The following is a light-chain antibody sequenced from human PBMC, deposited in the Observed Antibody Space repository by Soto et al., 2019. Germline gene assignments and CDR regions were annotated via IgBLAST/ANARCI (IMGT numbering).Light chain of an antibody. V-gene: IGLV2-23*01. CDR2: EDI. Sequence: QSALTQPASVSGSPGQSITISCTGTSSDVGSYNLVSWYQQHPGKAPKVMIYEDIKRPSGVSNRFSGSKSDNTASLTISGLQAADEADYYCCSYADSSTYVFGTGTKVTVL. CDR3: CSYADSSTYV. CDR1: SSDVGSYNL. J-gene: IGLJ1*01.